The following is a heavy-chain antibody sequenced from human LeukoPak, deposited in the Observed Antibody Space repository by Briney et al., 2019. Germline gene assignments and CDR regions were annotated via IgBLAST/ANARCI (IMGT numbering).Heavy chain of an antibody. CDR3: ASGLLGSGRYY. D-gene: IGHD6-19*01. CDR2: IYYSGNT. V-gene: IGHV4-61*01. Sequence: SETLSLTCIVSGGSVNSGSYYWSWIRQPPGKGLEWIGYIYYSGNTNYNPSLKSRVTISVDTSTNQFSLKVSSVTAADTAVYYCASGLLGSGRYYWGQRTLVTVSS. J-gene: IGHJ4*02. CDR1: GGSVNSGSYY.